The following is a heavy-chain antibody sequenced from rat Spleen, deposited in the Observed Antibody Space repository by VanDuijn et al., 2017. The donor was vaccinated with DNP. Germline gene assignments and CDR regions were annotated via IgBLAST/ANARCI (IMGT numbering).Heavy chain of an antibody. CDR3: VRPDYYFGSYPFF. Sequence: EVKLVESGGGLVQPGRSLKLSCAASGFTFSDYYMAWVRQAPTKGLELVAYISYFGDNTYSGDSVKGRFTISRDNAKSTLYLQMNSLRSEDMATYYCVRPDYYFGSYPFFWGPGTMVTVSS. D-gene: IGHD1-12*02. CDR1: GFTFSDYY. CDR2: ISYFGDNT. V-gene: IGHV5-22*01. J-gene: IGHJ1*01.